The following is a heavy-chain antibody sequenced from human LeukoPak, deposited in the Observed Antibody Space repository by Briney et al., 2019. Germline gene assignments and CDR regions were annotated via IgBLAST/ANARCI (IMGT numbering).Heavy chain of an antibody. V-gene: IGHV4-34*01. Sequence: PSETLSLTCAVYGGSFSGYYWTWIRQPPGKGLEWIGEINDSGSTNYNPSLQSRVTISVDTSKNQFSLKLNSLTAADTAVYYCARWWGFDPWGQGTLVTVSS. J-gene: IGHJ5*02. D-gene: IGHD2-15*01. CDR2: INDSGST. CDR3: ARWWGFDP. CDR1: GGSFSGYY.